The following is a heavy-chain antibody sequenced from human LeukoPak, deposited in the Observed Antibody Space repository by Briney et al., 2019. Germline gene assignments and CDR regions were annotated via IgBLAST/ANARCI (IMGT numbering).Heavy chain of an antibody. CDR3: ARLYDGSGSYYKATATGYYYYGMDV. CDR2: INPNSGGT. J-gene: IGHJ6*02. D-gene: IGHD3-10*01. CDR1: GYIFTGYY. Sequence: ASVKVSCKASGYIFTGYYMHWVRQAPGQGLEWMGWINPNSGGTNYAQKFQGRVTMTRDTSISTAYMELSRLRSDDTAVYYCARLYDGSGSYYKATATGYYYYGMDVWGQGTTVTVSS. V-gene: IGHV1-2*02.